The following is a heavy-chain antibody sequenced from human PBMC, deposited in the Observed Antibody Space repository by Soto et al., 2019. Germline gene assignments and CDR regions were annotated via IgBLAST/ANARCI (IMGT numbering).Heavy chain of an antibody. CDR1: SGSISSSNW. Sequence: QVQLQESGPGLVKPSGTLSLTCAVSSGSISSSNWWSWVRQPPGKGLEWIGEIYHSGSTNYNPSLKSRVTISGDKSKNQFSLKLSSVTAADTAVYYCARPHMITFGGVISNYACDIWGQGTMVTVSS. CDR3: ARPHMITFGGVISNYACDI. CDR2: IYHSGST. V-gene: IGHV4-4*02. J-gene: IGHJ3*02. D-gene: IGHD3-16*02.